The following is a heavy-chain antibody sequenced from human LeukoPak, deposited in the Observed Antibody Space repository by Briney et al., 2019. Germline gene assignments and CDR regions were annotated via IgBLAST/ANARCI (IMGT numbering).Heavy chain of an antibody. CDR1: GGSISSYY. V-gene: IGHV4-59*01. J-gene: IGHJ4*02. CDR3: ARRSSWYGDYFDY. Sequence: PSETLSLTCTVSGGSISSYYWSWIRQPPGKGLEWIGYIYYSGSTNYNPSLKSRVTISVDTSKNQFSLRLSSVTAADTAVYYCARRSSWYGDYFDYWGQGTLVTVSS. CDR2: IYYSGST. D-gene: IGHD6-13*01.